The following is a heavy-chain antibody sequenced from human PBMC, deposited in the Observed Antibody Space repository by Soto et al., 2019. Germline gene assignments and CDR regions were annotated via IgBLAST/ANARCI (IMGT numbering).Heavy chain of an antibody. Sequence: APVKASSKASCLTFTNSGISWVRQAPGQGLEWMGWTRAYNGNTNYAQKFQGRVTMTTEASRSTAYRKMRSLRSDDMAVYVCASRSGQLPYYFGNWGKETQVTVSS. CDR2: TRAYNGNT. D-gene: IGHD6-6*01. CDR1: CLTFTNSG. CDR3: ASRSGQLPYYFGN. V-gene: IGHV1-18*03. J-gene: IGHJ4*01.